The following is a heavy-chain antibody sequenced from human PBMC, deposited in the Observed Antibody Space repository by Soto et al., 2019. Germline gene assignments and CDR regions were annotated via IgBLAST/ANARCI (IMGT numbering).Heavy chain of an antibody. CDR3: AREDYYDSSGHYEGTFDY. CDR1: GGSISSYY. J-gene: IGHJ4*02. CDR2: IYYSGST. V-gene: IGHV4-59*01. Sequence: PSETLSLTCTVSGGSISSYYWSWIRQPPGKGLEWIGYIYYSGSTNYNPSLKSRVTISVDTSKNQFSLKLSSVTAADTAVYYCAREDYYDSSGHYEGTFDYWGQGTLVTVSS. D-gene: IGHD3-22*01.